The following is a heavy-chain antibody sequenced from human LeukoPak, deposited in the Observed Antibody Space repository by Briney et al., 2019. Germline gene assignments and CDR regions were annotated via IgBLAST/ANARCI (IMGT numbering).Heavy chain of an antibody. Sequence: GGSLRLSCAASGFTFSDYYMSWIRQAPGKGLEWVSYISSSGSTIYYADSVKGRFTISRDNAKNSQYLQMNSLRAEDTAVYYCARDWYYYDSSGYLRGSYWYFDLWGRGTLVTVSS. J-gene: IGHJ2*01. CDR2: ISSSGSTI. D-gene: IGHD3-22*01. V-gene: IGHV3-11*01. CDR1: GFTFSDYY. CDR3: ARDWYYYDSSGYLRGSYWYFDL.